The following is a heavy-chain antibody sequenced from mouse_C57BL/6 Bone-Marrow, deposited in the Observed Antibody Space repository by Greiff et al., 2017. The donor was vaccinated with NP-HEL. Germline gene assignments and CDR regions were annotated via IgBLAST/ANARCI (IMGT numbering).Heavy chain of an antibody. V-gene: IGHV1-5*01. J-gene: IGHJ1*03. Sequence: EVQLQQSGTVLARPGASVKMSCKTSGYTFTSYWMHWVKQRPGQGLEWIGAIYPGNSDTSYNQKFKGKAKLTAVTSASTAYMELSSLTNEDSAVYYCTTVVATRWYFDVWGTGTTVTVSS. CDR3: TTVVATRWYFDV. CDR1: GYTFTSYW. CDR2: IYPGNSDT. D-gene: IGHD1-1*01.